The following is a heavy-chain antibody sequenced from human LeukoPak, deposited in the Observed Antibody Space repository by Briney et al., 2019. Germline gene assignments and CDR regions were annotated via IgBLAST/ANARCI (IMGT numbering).Heavy chain of an antibody. V-gene: IGHV3-30*04. J-gene: IGHJ3*02. D-gene: IGHD3-22*01. Sequence: GRSLRLSCAASGFTFSNYAMHWVRQAPGKGLEWVAVIPYDGSNKYYADSVKGRFTISRDNSKNTLYLQMNSLRAEDTAVYYCARGLETYYYDSSGFNDAFDIWGQGTMVTVSS. CDR2: IPYDGSNK. CDR1: GFTFSNYA. CDR3: ARGLETYYYDSSGFNDAFDI.